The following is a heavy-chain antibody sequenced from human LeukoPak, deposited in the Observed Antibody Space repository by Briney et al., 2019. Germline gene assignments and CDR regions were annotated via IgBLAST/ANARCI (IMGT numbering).Heavy chain of an antibody. D-gene: IGHD3-22*01. CDR1: GFTFSSYS. V-gene: IGHV3-21*01. Sequence: GGSLRLSCAASGFTFSSYSMNWVRQAPGKGLEWVASISSTSTFIYSADSVKGRFTISRDTAKNSLFLQMSSLRAEDTAIYYCARDYFDSSDYPQTYYYYYMDVWGKGTTVTVSS. J-gene: IGHJ6*03. CDR2: ISSTSTFI. CDR3: ARDYFDSSDYPQTYYYYYMDV.